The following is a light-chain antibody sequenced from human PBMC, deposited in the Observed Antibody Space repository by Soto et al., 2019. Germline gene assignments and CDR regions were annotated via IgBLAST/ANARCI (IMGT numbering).Light chain of an antibody. CDR3: QEYNSYSRFT. Sequence: DIQMTQSPSTLSASVGDRVALTCRASQNINNWLAWYQQKPGKAPKLLIYKASSLESEVPSRFSGSGSGTEFTLTINCLQPDDFATYYCQEYNSYSRFTFGPGTKVDVK. CDR1: QNINNW. J-gene: IGKJ3*01. V-gene: IGKV1-5*03. CDR2: KAS.